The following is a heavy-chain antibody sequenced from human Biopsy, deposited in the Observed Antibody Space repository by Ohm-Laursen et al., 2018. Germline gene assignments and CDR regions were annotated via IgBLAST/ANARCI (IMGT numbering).Heavy chain of an antibody. D-gene: IGHD3-3*01. J-gene: IGHJ4*02. CDR3: AADADGYYTEFDY. V-gene: IGHV1-69*04. CDR1: GGPSSNYA. CDR2: IVPILGHL. Sequence: ASVTVSCMASGGPSSNYAFSWVRQAPGQGLEWVGRIVPILGHLNYAQRFQGRVSITADKSTTYAYMELSRLTSGDTAVYYCAADADGYYTEFDYWGPGTLVTVSS.